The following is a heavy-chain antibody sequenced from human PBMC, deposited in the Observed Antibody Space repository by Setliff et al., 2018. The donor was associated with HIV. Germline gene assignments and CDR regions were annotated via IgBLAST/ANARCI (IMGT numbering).Heavy chain of an antibody. CDR1: GYTFTAFY. CDR3: VRNPHPTVVVPRDSHYYSMNI. CDR2: IHPNSGGT. D-gene: IGHD2-21*01. Sequence: ASVKVSCKTSGYTFTAFYIHWVRQAPGQGLEWMGRIHPNSGGTASPQKCQGRVAMTRDTSISTAYMELRSLRPDDTAVYYCVRNPHPTVVVPRDSHYYSMNIWGKGTTVTVSS. V-gene: IGHV1-2*06. J-gene: IGHJ6*03.